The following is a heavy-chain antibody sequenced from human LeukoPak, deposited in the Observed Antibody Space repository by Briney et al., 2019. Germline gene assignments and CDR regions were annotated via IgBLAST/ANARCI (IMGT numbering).Heavy chain of an antibody. Sequence: SETLSLTCAVYSGSFSGYYWSWIRQPPGKGLEWIGEINHSGSTNYNPSLKSRVTISVDTSKNQFSLKLSSVTAADTAVYYCASSPIITMVRGVIQPPHYWGQGTLVTVSS. V-gene: IGHV4-34*01. CDR3: ASSPIITMVRGVIQPPHY. D-gene: IGHD3-10*01. J-gene: IGHJ4*02. CDR2: INHSGST. CDR1: SGSFSGYY.